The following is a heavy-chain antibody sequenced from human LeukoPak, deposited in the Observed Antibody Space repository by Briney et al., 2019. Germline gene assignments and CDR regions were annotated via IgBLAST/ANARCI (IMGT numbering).Heavy chain of an antibody. D-gene: IGHD1-26*01. J-gene: IGHJ4*02. CDR1: GGSFSGYY. Sequence: SETLCLTCAVYGGSFSGYYWSWIRQPPGKGLEWIGEINHSGSTNYNPSLKSRVTISVDTSKNQFSLKLSSVTAADTAVYYCARGSPTSGSYAQDFDYWGQGTLVTVSS. CDR3: ARGSPTSGSYAQDFDY. CDR2: INHSGST. V-gene: IGHV4-34*01.